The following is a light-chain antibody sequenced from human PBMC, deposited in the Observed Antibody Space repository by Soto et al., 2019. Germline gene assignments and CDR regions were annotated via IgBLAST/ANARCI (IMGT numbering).Light chain of an antibody. J-gene: IGLJ1*01. CDR1: SSDVGGYNY. CDR2: ELS. CDR3: SSYTSNSSYV. Sequence: QSALTQPASVSGSPGQSITISCTGTSSDVGGYNYVSWCQQQPVKAPILMISELSNRRSGVSDRFSGAKSGNRASLTISGLESEDAAYYYCSSYTSNSSYVCGTGTKATDL. V-gene: IGLV2-14*01.